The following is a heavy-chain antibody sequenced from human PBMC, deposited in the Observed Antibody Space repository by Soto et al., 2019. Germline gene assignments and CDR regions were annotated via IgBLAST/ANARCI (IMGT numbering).Heavy chain of an antibody. Sequence: QVQLVQSGAEVKKPGSSVKVSCEASGGSFTSYIFTWVRQAPGQGLEWMGRIIPIQGTANYALKFQDRVTITADKSPNTDSMELRSLRPEDTALYYCTKSLVFVAQAYMDVWGKGTTVTVSS. J-gene: IGHJ6*03. CDR3: TKSLVFVAQAYMDV. D-gene: IGHD2-21*01. V-gene: IGHV1-69*08. CDR1: GGSFTSYI. CDR2: IIPIQGTA.